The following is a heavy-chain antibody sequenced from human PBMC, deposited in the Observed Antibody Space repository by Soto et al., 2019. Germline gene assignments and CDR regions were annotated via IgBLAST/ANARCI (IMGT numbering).Heavy chain of an antibody. CDR3: ARDLNPDIVAVVAADYVMDV. J-gene: IGHJ6*02. Sequence: GGSLRLSCAASGFTFSSYGMHWVRQAPGKGLEWVAVISYDGSNKYYADSVKGRFTISRDNSKNTLYLQMNSLRAEDTAVYYCARDLNPDIVAVVAADYVMDVWGQGTTVTVPS. CDR2: ISYDGSNK. CDR1: GFTFSSYG. D-gene: IGHD2-15*01. V-gene: IGHV3-30*03.